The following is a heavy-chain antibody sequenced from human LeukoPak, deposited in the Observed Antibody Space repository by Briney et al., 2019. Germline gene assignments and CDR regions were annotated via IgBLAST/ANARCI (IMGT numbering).Heavy chain of an antibody. CDR1: GFTLSSYA. CDR3: AREYCSSTSCHFDP. CDR2: ISYDGSNK. D-gene: IGHD2-2*01. Sequence: SGGSLRLSCAASGFTLSSYAMHWVRQAPGKGLEWVAVISYDGSNKYYADSVKGRFTISRDNSKNTLYLQMNSLRAEDTAVYYCAREYCSSTSCHFDPWGQGTLVTVSS. V-gene: IGHV3-30-3*01. J-gene: IGHJ5*02.